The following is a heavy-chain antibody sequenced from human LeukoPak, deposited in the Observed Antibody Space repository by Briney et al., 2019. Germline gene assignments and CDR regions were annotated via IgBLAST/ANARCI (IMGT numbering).Heavy chain of an antibody. CDR2: VNSYSGHT. V-gene: IGHV1-18*01. Sequence: GASVKVSCKASGYIFTSYNIGWVRQAPGQGLEWMGWVNSYSGHTNFAQNLQGRVTMTTDTSTSTVYMEMRSLKSDDTAMFYCVRVTKGPAAVDHWGQGTLVIVSS. CDR1: GYIFTSYN. J-gene: IGHJ4*02. CDR3: VRVTKGPAAVDH. D-gene: IGHD6-19*01.